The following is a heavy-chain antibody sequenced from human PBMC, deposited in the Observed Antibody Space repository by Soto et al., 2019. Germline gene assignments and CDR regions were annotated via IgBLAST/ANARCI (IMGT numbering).Heavy chain of an antibody. CDR1: GGTFSSYA. V-gene: IGHV1-69*01. CDR2: IIPIFGTA. D-gene: IGHD3-22*01. Sequence: QVQLVQSGAEVKKPGSSVKVSCKASGGTFSSYAISWVRQAPGQGLEWMGGIIPIFGTANYAQKFEGRVTITADESTSTAYMELSSLRSENTAVYYCARGYRAMIVVVAFDYGGQGTLVTVSS. J-gene: IGHJ4*02. CDR3: ARGYRAMIVVVAFDY.